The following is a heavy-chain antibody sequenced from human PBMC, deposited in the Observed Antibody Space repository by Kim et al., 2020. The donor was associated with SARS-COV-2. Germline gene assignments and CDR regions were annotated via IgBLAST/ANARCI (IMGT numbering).Heavy chain of an antibody. J-gene: IGHJ4*02. D-gene: IGHD3-9*01. CDR2: KEDGSKQ. Sequence: KEDGSKQYYVDSVKGRFTISRGDAKNSLYWQMNSLRAEDTAVYYCASSRLGGGQGTLVTVSS. CDR3: ASSRLG. V-gene: IGHV3-7*01.